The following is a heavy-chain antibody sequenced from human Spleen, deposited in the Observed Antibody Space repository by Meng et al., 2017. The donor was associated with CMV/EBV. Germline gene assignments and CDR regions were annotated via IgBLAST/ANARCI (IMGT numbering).Heavy chain of an antibody. CDR1: GFSLSTTGVG. Sequence: SGPTLVKPTQTLTLTCTFSGFSLSTTGVGVGWIRQPPGKALEWLALMHWNDDKRYSPSLKSRLTITKDTSKNQVVLTMTNMDPVDTATYYCAHSRTYYDILTGYYAGNWFDPWGQGTLVTVSS. D-gene: IGHD3-9*01. CDR3: AHSRTYYDILTGYYAGNWFDP. V-gene: IGHV2-5*01. J-gene: IGHJ5*02. CDR2: MHWNDDK.